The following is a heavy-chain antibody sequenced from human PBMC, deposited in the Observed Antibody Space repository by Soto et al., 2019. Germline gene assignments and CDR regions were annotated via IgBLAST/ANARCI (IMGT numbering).Heavy chain of an antibody. Sequence: SETLCLTWSVSGGSIRSYDWSWIRLPPAKVLEWIGYIYYSGSTNYNPSLKSRVTISVDTSKNQFSLKLSSVTAADTAVDYCARGEERLPLPSGYLGHGTLVPVSS. J-gene: IGHJ4*01. CDR1: GGSIRSYD. CDR2: IYYSGST. D-gene: IGHD1-1*01. V-gene: IGHV4-59*01. CDR3: ARGEERLPLPSGY.